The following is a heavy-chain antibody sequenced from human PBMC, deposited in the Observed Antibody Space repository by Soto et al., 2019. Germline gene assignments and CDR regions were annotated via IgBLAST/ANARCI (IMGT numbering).Heavy chain of an antibody. CDR3: AKDGHTRFEYSRSTRSDLFDY. V-gene: IGHV3-30*18. CDR2: ISYDGSNK. Sequence: GGSLRLSCAASGFTFSSYGMHWVRQAPGKGLEWVAVISYDGSNKYYADSVKGRFTISRDNSKNTLYLQMNSLRAEDTAVYYCAKDGHTRFEYSRSTRSDLFDYWGQGTLVTVSS. D-gene: IGHD6-6*01. CDR1: GFTFSSYG. J-gene: IGHJ4*02.